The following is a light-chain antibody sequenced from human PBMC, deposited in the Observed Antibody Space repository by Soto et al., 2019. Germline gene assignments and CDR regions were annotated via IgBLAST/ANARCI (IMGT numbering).Light chain of an antibody. CDR3: QQYGSSPYT. V-gene: IGKV3-20*01. J-gene: IGKJ2*01. CDR2: DAS. CDR1: QSVSSSY. Sequence: EIVLTQSPGTLSLSPGERATLSCRASQSVSSSYLAWYQQKPGQAPRLLIYDASSRATGIPDRFSGSGSGTDCALTMGGRERGDFAVYFGQQYGSSPYTFGQGTKLEIK.